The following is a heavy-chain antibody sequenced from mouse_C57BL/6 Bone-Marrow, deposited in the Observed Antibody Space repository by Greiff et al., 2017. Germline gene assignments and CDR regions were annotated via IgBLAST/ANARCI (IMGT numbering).Heavy chain of an antibody. D-gene: IGHD1-1*01. J-gene: IGHJ3*01. CDR1: GYAFSSYW. CDR2: IYPGDGDT. CDR3: ARYYYGSSYGFAY. Sequence: VQLKQSGAELVKPGASVKISCKASGYAFSSYWMNWVKQRPGKGLEWIGQIYPGDGDTNYNGKFKGKATLTADKSSSTAYMQLSSLTSEDSAVYFCARYYYGSSYGFAYWGQGTLVTVSA. V-gene: IGHV1-80*01.